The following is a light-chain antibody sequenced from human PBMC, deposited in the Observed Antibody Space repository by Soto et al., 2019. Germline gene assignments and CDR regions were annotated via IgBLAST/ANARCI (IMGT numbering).Light chain of an antibody. CDR2: DGS. CDR3: CSYAITNTYV. V-gene: IGLV2-23*01. J-gene: IGLJ1*01. Sequence: QSVLTQPASVSGSPGQSITISCTGTSSDVGNYNFVSWYQHHPGKAPNLLIYDGSQRPSGVSNRSSGSKSGDTASLTISGLQAEDEADYYYCSYAITNTYVFGTGTKVTVL. CDR1: SSDVGNYNF.